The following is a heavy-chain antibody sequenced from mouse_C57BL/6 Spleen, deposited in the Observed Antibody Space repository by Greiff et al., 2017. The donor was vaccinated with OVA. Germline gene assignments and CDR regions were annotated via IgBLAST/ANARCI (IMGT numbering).Heavy chain of an antibody. CDR1: GYTFTDYE. V-gene: IGHV1-15*01. CDR2: IAPETGGT. D-gene: IGHD1-1*01. CDR3: TRNRYGRFAY. J-gene: IGHJ3*01. Sequence: VQLQQSGAELVRPGASVTLSCKASGYTFTDYEMHWVKQTPVHGLEWIGAIAPETGGTAYNQKFKGKAILTADKSSSTAYMELRSLTSEDSAVYYCTRNRYGRFAYWGQGTLVTVSA.